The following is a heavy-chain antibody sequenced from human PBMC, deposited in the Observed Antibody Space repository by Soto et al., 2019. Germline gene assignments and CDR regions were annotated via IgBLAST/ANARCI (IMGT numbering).Heavy chain of an antibody. V-gene: IGHV5-10-1*01. CDR2: IDTSDSYT. CDR3: AKGVYYGMDV. J-gene: IGHJ6*02. D-gene: IGHD3-16*01. Sequence: PGESLKISCKGSGYSFTSYWISWVRPMPGKGLEGMGRIDTSDSYTNYNPSFQGHATISADKSISTAYLQWSSMKASDTAMYYCAKGVYYGMDVWGQGTTVTVSS. CDR1: GYSFTSYW.